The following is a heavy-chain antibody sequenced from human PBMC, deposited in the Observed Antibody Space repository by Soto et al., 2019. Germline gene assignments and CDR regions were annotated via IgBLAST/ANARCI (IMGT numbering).Heavy chain of an antibody. Sequence: GGSLRLSCAASGFTFSSYAMSWVRQAPGKGLEWVSAISGSGGSTYYADSVKGRFTISRDNSKNTLYLQMNSLRAEDTAVYYCAKEAREVDTAMVKVKWNYYYYYGMDVWGQGTTVTVSS. CDR3: AKEAREVDTAMVKVKWNYYYYYGMDV. V-gene: IGHV3-23*01. CDR1: GFTFSSYA. CDR2: ISGSGGST. D-gene: IGHD5-18*01. J-gene: IGHJ6*02.